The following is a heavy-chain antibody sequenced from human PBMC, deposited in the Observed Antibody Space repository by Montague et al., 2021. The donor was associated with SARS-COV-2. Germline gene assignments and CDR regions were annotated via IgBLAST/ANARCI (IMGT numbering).Heavy chain of an antibody. CDR1: DGSFSGYY. D-gene: IGHD3-3*01. CDR2: INHSGST. J-gene: IGHJ3*02. Sequence: SETLSLTCAVYDGSFSGYYWSWIRQPLGKGLEWIGEINHSGSTNYNPSLKSRVTISVDTSKNQFSLKLNSVSAADTAVYYCARGQVTIFGVLIMLPAAGVLDIWGQGTMVTVSS. V-gene: IGHV4-34*01. CDR3: ARGQVTIFGVLIMLPAAGVLDI.